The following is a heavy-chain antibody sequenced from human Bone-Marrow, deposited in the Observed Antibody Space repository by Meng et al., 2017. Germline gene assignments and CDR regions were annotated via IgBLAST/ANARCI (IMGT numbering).Heavy chain of an antibody. CDR1: GFTFSSYA. J-gene: IGHJ4*02. V-gene: IGHV3-23*01. D-gene: IGHD3-10*01. Sequence: GGSLRLSCAASGFTFSSYAMSWVRQAPGKGLEWVSAISGSGGSTYYADSVKGRFTISRDNSKNTLYLQMNSLRAEDTAVYYSFITMVRGVPDYWGQGTLVTVSS. CDR3: FITMVRGVPDY. CDR2: ISGSGGST.